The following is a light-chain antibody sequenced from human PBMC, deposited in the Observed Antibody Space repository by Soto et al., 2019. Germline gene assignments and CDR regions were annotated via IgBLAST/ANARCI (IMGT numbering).Light chain of an antibody. J-gene: IGKJ3*01. V-gene: IGKV3-15*01. CDR1: QSLSGY. Sequence: EIVLTQSPATLSLSLGERATLSCRASQSLSGYLAWYQQKPGQAPRLLIYGAATRATGIPARFSGSGSGTDFTLTISSLQPEDFATYSCQQLNSYPFTFGPGTKVDIK. CDR2: GAA. CDR3: QQLNSYPFT.